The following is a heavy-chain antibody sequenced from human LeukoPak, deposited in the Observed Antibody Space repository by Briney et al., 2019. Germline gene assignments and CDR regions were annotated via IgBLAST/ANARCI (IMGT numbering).Heavy chain of an antibody. J-gene: IGHJ6*03. CDR3: ARVDRYHYYLDV. V-gene: IGHV1-69*05. CDR2: IMALFNTA. CDR1: GGTFSSYS. Sequence: SVKVSCKASGGTFSSYSITWVRQAPGQGLEWMGGIMALFNTANYAQQFQGRVTITTDESTSTAYMELSSLRFEDTAMYYCARVDRYHYYLDVWGKGTTVTVSS.